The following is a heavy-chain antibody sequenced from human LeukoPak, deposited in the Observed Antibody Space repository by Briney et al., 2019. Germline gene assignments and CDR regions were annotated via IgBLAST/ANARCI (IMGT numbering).Heavy chain of an antibody. Sequence: GGSLRLSCAASGFTVSGNCMSWVRQFPGKGLEWVSVIYSGGTTNYADSVKGRFTISRDYSKNTLYLQMNSLRPEDTAVYYCATRFSEQPWGQGTLVTVSS. D-gene: IGHD3-3*01. CDR3: ATRFSEQP. J-gene: IGHJ4*02. CDR2: IYSGGTT. CDR1: GFTVSGNC. V-gene: IGHV3-66*02.